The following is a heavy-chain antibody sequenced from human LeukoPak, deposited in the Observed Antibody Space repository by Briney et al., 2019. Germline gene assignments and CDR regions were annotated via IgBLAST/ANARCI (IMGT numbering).Heavy chain of an antibody. Sequence: SETLSLTCAVYGGSFSGYYWSWIRQPPGKGLEWIGEINHSGSTNYNPSLKSRVTISVDTSKNQFSLKLSSVAAADTAVEYCSGGWEGRGGLMDVWGQGTTVTVSS. D-gene: IGHD3-10*01. CDR1: GGSFSGYY. J-gene: IGHJ6*02. CDR3: SGGWEGRGGLMDV. CDR2: INHSGST. V-gene: IGHV4-34*01.